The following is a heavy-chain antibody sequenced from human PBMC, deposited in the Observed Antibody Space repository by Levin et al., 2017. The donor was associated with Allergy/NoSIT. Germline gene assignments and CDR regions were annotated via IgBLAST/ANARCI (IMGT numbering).Heavy chain of an antibody. CDR3: AKPGARIVATIGFLPN. CDR1: GFTFSSYA. Sequence: QRVESLKISCAASGFTFSSYAMSWVRQAPGKGLEWVSAISGSGGSTYYADSVKGRFTISRDNSKNTLYLQMNSLRAEDTAVYYCAKPGARIVATIGFLPNWGQGTLVTVSS. V-gene: IGHV3-23*01. D-gene: IGHD5-12*01. CDR2: ISGSGGST. J-gene: IGHJ4*02.